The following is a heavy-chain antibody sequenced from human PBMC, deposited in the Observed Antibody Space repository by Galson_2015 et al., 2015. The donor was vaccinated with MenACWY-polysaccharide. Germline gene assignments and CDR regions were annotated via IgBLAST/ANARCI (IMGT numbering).Heavy chain of an antibody. J-gene: IGHJ4*02. CDR1: GFTFSSYG. V-gene: IGHV3-30*02. D-gene: IGHD6-13*01. Sequence: SLRLSCAASGFTFSSYGMHWVRQAPGKGLKWVAFIRYDGRDKYYADSVKGRFTLSRDNSKNTLYLQMDSLRAEDTAVYYCAKDRTAAASDGDYWGQGTL. CDR2: IRYDGRDK. CDR3: AKDRTAAASDGDY.